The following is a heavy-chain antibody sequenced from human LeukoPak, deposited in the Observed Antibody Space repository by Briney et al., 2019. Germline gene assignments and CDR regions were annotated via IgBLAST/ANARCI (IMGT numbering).Heavy chain of an antibody. J-gene: IGHJ4*02. CDR2: IKSKTDGGTT. V-gene: IGHV3-15*01. CDR1: GFTFSNAW. D-gene: IGHD2-2*01. CDR3: TTYCSSTSCYAWLDYFDY. Sequence: GGSLRLSCAASGFTFSNAWMSWVRQAPGKGLEWVGRIKSKTDGGTTDYAAPVKGRFTISRDDSKNKLYLQMNSLKTEDTAVYYCTTYCSSTSCYAWLDYFDYWGQGTLVTVSS.